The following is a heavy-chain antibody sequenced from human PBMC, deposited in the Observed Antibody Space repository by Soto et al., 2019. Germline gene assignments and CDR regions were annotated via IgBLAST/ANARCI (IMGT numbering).Heavy chain of an antibody. CDR1: GFTFSSYA. D-gene: IGHD7-27*01. J-gene: IGHJ6*02. CDR2: ISGSGGST. Sequence: GGSLRLSCAASGFTFSSYAMSWVRQAPGKGLEWVSAISGSGGSTYYADSVKGRFTISRDNSKNTLYLQMNSLRAEDTAVYYCARDAKNWDNYYYGMDVWGQGTTVTVSS. V-gene: IGHV3-23*01. CDR3: ARDAKNWDNYYYGMDV.